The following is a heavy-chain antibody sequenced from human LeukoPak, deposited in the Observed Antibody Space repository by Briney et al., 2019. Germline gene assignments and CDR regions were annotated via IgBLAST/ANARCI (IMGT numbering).Heavy chain of an antibody. CDR1: GFTFSSYS. Sequence: PGGSLRLSCAASGFTFSSYSMNWVRRAPGKGLEWVSSISSSSSYIYYADSVKGRFTISRDNAKNSLYLQMNSLRAEDTAVYYCARDDLDFWSGFDYWGQGTLVTVSS. D-gene: IGHD3-3*01. CDR2: ISSSSSYI. V-gene: IGHV3-21*01. J-gene: IGHJ4*02. CDR3: ARDDLDFWSGFDY.